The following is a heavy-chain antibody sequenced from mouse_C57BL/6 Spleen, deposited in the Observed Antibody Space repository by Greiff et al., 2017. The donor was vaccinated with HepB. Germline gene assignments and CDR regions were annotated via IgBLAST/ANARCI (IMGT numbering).Heavy chain of an antibody. CDR1: GYAFSSSW. J-gene: IGHJ4*01. Sequence: VHLVESGPELVKPGASVKISCKASGYAFSSSWMNWVKQRPGKGLEWIGRIYPGDGDTNYNGKFKGKATLTADKSSSTAYMQLSSLTSEDSAVYFCARWGTDYAMDYWGQGTSVTVSS. CDR2: IYPGDGDT. CDR3: ARWGTDYAMDY. V-gene: IGHV1-82*01. D-gene: IGHD2-14*01.